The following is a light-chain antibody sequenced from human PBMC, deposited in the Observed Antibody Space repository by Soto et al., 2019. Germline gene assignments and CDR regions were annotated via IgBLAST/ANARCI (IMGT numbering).Light chain of an antibody. CDR1: QTVNSN. CDR3: QQYNNWPPLT. CDR2: GAS. Sequence: DIVMTQSPATLSVSPGERATLSCRASQTVNSNLAWYQKKPGQAPRLLIYGASTRAPGIPARFSGSGSGTEFALTISSLQSEDFAVYYCQQYNNWPPLTFGGGTKVDIK. V-gene: IGKV3D-15*01. J-gene: IGKJ4*01.